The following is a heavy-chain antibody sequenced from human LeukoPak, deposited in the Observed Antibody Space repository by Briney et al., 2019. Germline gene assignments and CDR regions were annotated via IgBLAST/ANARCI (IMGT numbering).Heavy chain of an antibody. CDR2: INPSGGST. CDR1: GYTFTSYY. D-gene: IGHD5-12*01. Sequence: ASVKVSCKASGYTFTSYYMHWVRQAPGQGLEWMGVINPSGGSTCYAQKVQGRVTMTRDTSTSTVYMELSSLRSEDTAVYYCARVPGLVATITHPSQYYFDYWGQGTLVTVSS. CDR3: ARVPGLVATITHPSQYYFDY. V-gene: IGHV1-46*01. J-gene: IGHJ4*02.